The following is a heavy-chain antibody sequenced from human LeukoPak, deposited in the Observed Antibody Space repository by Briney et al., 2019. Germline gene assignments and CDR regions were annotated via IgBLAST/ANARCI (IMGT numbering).Heavy chain of an antibody. CDR2: ISAHNGNT. V-gene: IGHV1-18*01. CDR1: GYSFTNYG. D-gene: IGHD3-9*01. J-gene: IGHJ6*02. Sequence: ASVKVSCKASGYSFTNYGIIWVRQTPGQGLQWVGWISAHNGNTNHAQKLQGRVTMTTDTSTSTAYMELRSLRSDDTAVYYCARDGHYDILTGYSLYYYGMDVWGQGTTVTVSS. CDR3: ARDGHYDILTGYSLYYYGMDV.